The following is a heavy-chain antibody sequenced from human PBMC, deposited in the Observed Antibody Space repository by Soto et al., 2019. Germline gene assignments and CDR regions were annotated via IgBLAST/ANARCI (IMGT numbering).Heavy chain of an antibody. CDR1: GCTFSSYS. D-gene: IGHD1-1*01. V-gene: IGHV3-21*01. CDR2: ISSSSSYI. J-gene: IGHJ3*02. CDR3: AREGAHNWNAMNDAFDI. Sequence: GGSLRLSCAASGCTFSSYSMNWVRPAPGKGLEWVSSISSSSSYIYYADSVKGRFTISRDNAKNSLYLQMNSLRAEDTAVYYCAREGAHNWNAMNDAFDIWGQGTMVTVSS.